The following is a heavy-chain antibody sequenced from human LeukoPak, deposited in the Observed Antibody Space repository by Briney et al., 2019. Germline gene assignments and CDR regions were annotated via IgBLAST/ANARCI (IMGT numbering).Heavy chain of an antibody. Sequence: GESLQISCKGSGYSFTSYWIGWVRQMPGKGLEWMGIIYPGDSDTRYSPSFQGQVTISADKSISTAYLQWSSLKASDTAMYYCAFTYYDILTGSYYFVYWGQGTLVTVSS. CDR1: GYSFTSYW. D-gene: IGHD3-9*01. CDR3: AFTYYDILTGSYYFVY. CDR2: IYPGDSDT. V-gene: IGHV5-51*01. J-gene: IGHJ4*02.